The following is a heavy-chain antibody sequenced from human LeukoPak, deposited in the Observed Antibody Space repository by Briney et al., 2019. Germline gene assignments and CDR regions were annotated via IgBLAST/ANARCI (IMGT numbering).Heavy chain of an antibody. V-gene: IGHV3-23*01. CDR3: AKGRIAGPRGTLYYGMDV. CDR1: GFTFSSYA. J-gene: IGHJ6*04. D-gene: IGHD6-13*01. Sequence: GGSLRLSCAASGFTFSSYAMSWVRQAPGKGLEWVSVISGGGGSTDYADSVKGRLTISRDNSKNTMYLQMNSLRAEDTAVYYCAKGRIAGPRGTLYYGMDVWGKGTTVIVSS. CDR2: ISGGGGST.